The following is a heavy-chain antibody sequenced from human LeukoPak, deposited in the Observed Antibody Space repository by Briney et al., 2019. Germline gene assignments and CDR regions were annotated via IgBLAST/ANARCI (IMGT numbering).Heavy chain of an antibody. D-gene: IGHD1-26*01. CDR2: INHSGST. J-gene: IGHJ4*02. CDR3: ARYSGFWARFDY. Sequence: SETLSLTCAVYGGSFSGYYWSWIRQPPGKGLEWIGEINHSGSTNYNPSLKSRVTISVDTSKNQFSLKLSSVTAADTAVYYCARYSGFWARFDYWGQGTLVTVSS. CDR1: GGSFSGYY. V-gene: IGHV4-34*01.